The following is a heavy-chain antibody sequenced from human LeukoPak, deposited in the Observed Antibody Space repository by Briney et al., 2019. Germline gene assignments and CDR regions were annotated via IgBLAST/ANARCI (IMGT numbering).Heavy chain of an antibody. D-gene: IGHD3-3*01. CDR1: GGSISSGSHY. CDR2: ISSSGSTI. CDR3: ARDSIRSDY. V-gene: IGHV3-11*01. Sequence: PSETLSLTCTVSGGSISSGSHYWSWVRQAPGKGLEWVSYISSSGSTIYYADSVKGRFTISRDNAKNSLYLQMNSLRAEDTAVYYCARDSIRSDYWGQGTLVTVSS. J-gene: IGHJ4*02.